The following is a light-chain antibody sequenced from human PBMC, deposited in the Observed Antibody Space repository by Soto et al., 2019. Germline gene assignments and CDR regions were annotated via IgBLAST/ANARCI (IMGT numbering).Light chain of an antibody. CDR2: GVT. CDR3: YSYAGRNIWV. J-gene: IGLJ3*02. Sequence: QSVLTQPPSASGSPGQSVTISCTGSGSDIGGYNFVSWYQQHPGKAPKLMIYGVTERPSGVPDRFSGSKSGNTAPLTVSGLQAEDEADYYCYSYAGRNIWVFGGGTKVTVL. V-gene: IGLV2-8*01. CDR1: GSDIGGYNF.